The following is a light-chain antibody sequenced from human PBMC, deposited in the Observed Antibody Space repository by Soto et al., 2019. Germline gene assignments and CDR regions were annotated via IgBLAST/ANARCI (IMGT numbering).Light chain of an antibody. CDR2: HAS. CDR1: QNITNN. V-gene: IGKV1-33*01. Sequence: DIQMTQSTSSLSASIGDRVTITCQASQNITNNLSWYQQKPGKAPNLLIYHASKLAKGVTSRFSGSGSGTDFSFIITSLQREDLATYYCQQYYGLPPITFGQGTRLEI. CDR3: QQYYGLPPIT. J-gene: IGKJ5*01.